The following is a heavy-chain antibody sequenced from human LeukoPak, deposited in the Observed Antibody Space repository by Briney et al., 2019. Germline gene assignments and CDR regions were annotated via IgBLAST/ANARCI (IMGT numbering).Heavy chain of an antibody. CDR1: GDSISSYY. J-gene: IGHJ4*02. CDR2: IYYSGNT. CDR3: ASPARYCSGGSCGDS. V-gene: IGHV4-59*01. D-gene: IGHD2-15*01. Sequence: SETLSLTCTVSGDSISSYYWSWIRQPPGKGLEWIGNIYYSGNTNYNPSLKSRVTISVDTPKNQFSLKLTSVTAADTAIYYCASPARYCSGGSCGDSGGKEPLVTVSS.